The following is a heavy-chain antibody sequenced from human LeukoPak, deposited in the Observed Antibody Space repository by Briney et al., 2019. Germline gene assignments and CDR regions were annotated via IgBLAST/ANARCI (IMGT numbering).Heavy chain of an antibody. Sequence: GGSLRLSCAASGFTFSSYGMHWVRQAPGKGLEWVAFIRYDGSNKYYADSVEGRFTISRDNSKNTLYLQMNSLRAEDTAVYYCAKDSLEAAAGDDYWGQGTLVTVSS. V-gene: IGHV3-30*02. J-gene: IGHJ4*02. CDR1: GFTFSSYG. CDR3: AKDSLEAAAGDDY. CDR2: IRYDGSNK. D-gene: IGHD6-13*01.